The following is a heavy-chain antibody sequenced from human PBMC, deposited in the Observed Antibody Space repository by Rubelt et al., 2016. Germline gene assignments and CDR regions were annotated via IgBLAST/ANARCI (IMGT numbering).Heavy chain of an antibody. D-gene: IGHD1-14*01. CDR1: GYTLTELS. CDR3: ATTPALTRYAFDI. J-gene: IGHJ3*02. Sequence: QVQLVQSGAEVKKPGASVKVSCKVSGYTLTELSMHWVRRAPGKGLEWMGRINPNSGGTNYAQKFQGRVTMTRDTSISTAYMELSSLRSEDTAVYYCATTPALTRYAFDIWGQGTMVTVSS. V-gene: IGHV1-2*06. CDR2: INPNSGGT.